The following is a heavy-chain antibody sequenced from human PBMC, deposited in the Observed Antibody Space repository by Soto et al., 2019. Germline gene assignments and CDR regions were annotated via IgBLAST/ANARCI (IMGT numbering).Heavy chain of an antibody. D-gene: IGHD3-22*01. V-gene: IGHV4-31*03. J-gene: IGHJ3*02. CDR2: IYYSGST. CDR3: ARDWTWGSGYSREDAFDI. CDR1: GGSISSGGYY. Sequence: SETLSLTCTVSGGSISSGGYYWSWIRQHPGKGLEWIGYIYYSGSTYYNPSLKSRVTISVDTSKNQFSLKLSSVTAADTAVYYCARDWTWGSGYSREDAFDIWGQGTMVTVSS.